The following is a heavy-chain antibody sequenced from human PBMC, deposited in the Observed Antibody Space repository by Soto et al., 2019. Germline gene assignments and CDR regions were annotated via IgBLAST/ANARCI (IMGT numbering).Heavy chain of an antibody. CDR3: ARDPWGCSGGSCYSEAFDY. J-gene: IGHJ4*02. Sequence: GGSLRLSCAASGFTFSSYWMHWFRQAPGKGLVWVSRINSDGSSTSYADSVKGRFTISRDNAKNTLYLQMNSLRAEDTAVYYCARDPWGCSGGSCYSEAFDYWGQGTLVTVSS. V-gene: IGHV3-74*01. D-gene: IGHD2-15*01. CDR2: INSDGSST. CDR1: GFTFSSYW.